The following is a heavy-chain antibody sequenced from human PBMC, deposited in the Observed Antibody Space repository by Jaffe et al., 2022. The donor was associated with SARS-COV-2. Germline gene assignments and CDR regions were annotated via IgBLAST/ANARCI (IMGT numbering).Heavy chain of an antibody. V-gene: IGHV3-23*01. D-gene: IGHD4-17*01. CDR1: GFTFSSYA. Sequence: EVQLLESGGGLVQPGGSLRLSCAASGFTFSSYAMSWVRQAPGKGLEWVSAISGSGGSTYYADSVKGRFTISRDNSKNTLYLQMNSLRAEDTAVYYCAKDRGDDYGDYPYYYGMDVWGQGTTVTVSS. CDR3: AKDRGDDYGDYPYYYGMDV. J-gene: IGHJ6*02. CDR2: ISGSGGST.